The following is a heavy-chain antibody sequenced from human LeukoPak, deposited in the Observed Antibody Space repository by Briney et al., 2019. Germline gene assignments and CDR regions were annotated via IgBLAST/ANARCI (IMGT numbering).Heavy chain of an antibody. V-gene: IGHV3-30*02. CDR1: GFSFSSYG. Sequence: GGSLRLSCVASGFSFSSYGMHWVRQAPGKGLEWVAVIWYDGSKTYYADSVKGRFTISRDNSKNTLYPQMNSLRTEDTAVYYCAKRYTSGWEFDYWGQGTLVTASS. CDR2: IWYDGSKT. CDR3: AKRYTSGWEFDY. J-gene: IGHJ4*02. D-gene: IGHD6-19*01.